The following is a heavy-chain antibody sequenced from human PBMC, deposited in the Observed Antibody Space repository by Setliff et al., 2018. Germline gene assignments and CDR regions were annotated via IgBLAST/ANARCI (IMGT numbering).Heavy chain of an antibody. Sequence: VASVKVSCKASGYTFTGYYMHWVRQAPGQGLEWMGWINPNSGGTNYAQKFQGRVTMTRNTSISTAYMELRSLRSDDTAVYYCARDLVGYCSGGSCYDWDYWGQGTLVTVSS. J-gene: IGHJ4*02. CDR1: GYTFTGYY. CDR2: INPNSGGT. V-gene: IGHV1-2*02. CDR3: ARDLVGYCSGGSCYDWDY. D-gene: IGHD2-15*01.